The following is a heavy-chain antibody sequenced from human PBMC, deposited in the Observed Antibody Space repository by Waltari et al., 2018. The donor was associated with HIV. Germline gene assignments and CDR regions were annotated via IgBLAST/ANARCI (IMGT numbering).Heavy chain of an antibody. J-gene: IGHJ4*02. CDR2: SRNKANSYTT. D-gene: IGHD5-12*01. CDR1: GFACRVHS. CDR3: TRDSSGYAGFDS. Sequence: EVQQVASGGGLVRPGGSQRSSCADSGFACRVHSLDWVRQAPGKGLEWVGRSRNKANSYTTEYAASVKGRFTISRDASKNSLFLQMNSLRADDTAIYYCTRDSSGYAGFDSWGQGALVTVSS. V-gene: IGHV3-72*01.